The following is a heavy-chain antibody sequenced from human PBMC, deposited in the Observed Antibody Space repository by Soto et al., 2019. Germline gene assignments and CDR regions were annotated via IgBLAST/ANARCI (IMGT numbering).Heavy chain of an antibody. J-gene: IGHJ6*03. V-gene: IGHV4-59*01. D-gene: IGHD6-13*01. CDR2: IYYSGST. CDR1: GGSISSYY. CDR3: ARNGYSSSWPSYYYYMDV. Sequence: QVQLQESGPGLVKPSETLSLTCTVSGGSISSYYWSWIRQPPGKGLEWIGYIYYSGSTNYNPSLKSRVTISVDTSKNQFSLKLSSVTAADTAVYYCARNGYSSSWPSYYYYMDVWGKGTTVTVSS.